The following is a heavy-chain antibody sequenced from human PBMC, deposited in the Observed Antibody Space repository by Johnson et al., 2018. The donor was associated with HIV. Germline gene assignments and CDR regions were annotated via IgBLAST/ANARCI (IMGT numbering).Heavy chain of an antibody. CDR1: RFSFSPFG. V-gene: IGHV3-33*06. D-gene: IGHD6-13*01. J-gene: IGHJ3*02. CDR2: IRSYESNK. CDR3: AKHYSSSWADAFDI. Sequence: QVQLVESGGGVVQPGRSLRLSCEESRFSFSPFGMHWVRQAPGKGLEWVALIRSYESNKYYADSLKGRFTISRDNSKNTLYLEMNSLRAEDTAVYYCAKHYSSSWADAFDIWGQGTMVTVSS.